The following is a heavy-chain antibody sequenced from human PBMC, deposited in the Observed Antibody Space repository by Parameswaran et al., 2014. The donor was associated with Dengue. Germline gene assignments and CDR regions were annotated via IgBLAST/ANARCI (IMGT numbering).Heavy chain of an antibody. Sequence: VRQAPGKGLEWVAVISYDGSNKYYADYVKGRFTISRDNSKNTLYLQLSSLRVEDTAVYYCARDPDSGYERNHLDYWGQGTLVTVSS. D-gene: IGHD5-12*01. CDR2: ISYDGSNK. V-gene: IGHV3-30-3*01. CDR3: ARDPDSGYERNHLDY. J-gene: IGHJ4*02.